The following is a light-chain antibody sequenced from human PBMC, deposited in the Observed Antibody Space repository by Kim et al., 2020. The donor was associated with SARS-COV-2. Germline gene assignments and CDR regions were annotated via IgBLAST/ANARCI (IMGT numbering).Light chain of an antibody. J-gene: IGKJ4*01. CDR2: MAS. V-gene: IGKV1-5*03. CDR3: QQDNSYPLT. Sequence: VSMGERVTITGRASQSINNWLAWYPQKPAKAPELLIYMASTLESGVPSRFRGSGSGTEFTLTISSLQPDDFATYYCQQDNSYPLTFGGGIKVDIK. CDR1: QSINNW.